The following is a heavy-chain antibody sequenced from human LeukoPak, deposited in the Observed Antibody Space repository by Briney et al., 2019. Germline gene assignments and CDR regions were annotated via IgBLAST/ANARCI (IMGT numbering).Heavy chain of an antibody. CDR1: GFTFSSYA. CDR2: ISGSGGST. D-gene: IGHD3-10*01. V-gene: IGHV3-23*01. J-gene: IGHJ4*02. CDR3: AKDRELLWFGELLPFDY. Sequence: GGSLRLSCAASGFTFSSYAMSWVRQAPGKGLEWVSAISGSGGSTYYADSVKGRFTISRGNSKNTLYLQMNSLRAEDTAVYYCAKDRELLWFGELLPFDYWGQGTLVTVSS.